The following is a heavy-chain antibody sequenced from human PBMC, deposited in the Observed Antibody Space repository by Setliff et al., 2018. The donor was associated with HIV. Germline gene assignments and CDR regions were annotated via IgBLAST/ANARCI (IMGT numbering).Heavy chain of an antibody. CDR2: IYHSGST. D-gene: IGHD3-22*01. V-gene: IGHV4-34*01. CDR3: ARQWRDQYNSGVSTEYFQH. CDR1: GGSFSGYC. Sequence: SETLSLTCAVYGGSFSGYCWSWIRQPPGKGLEWIGSIYHSGSTYYNPSLKSRVTISVDTSKNQFSLKLRSVTAADTAVYYCARQWRDQYNSGVSTEYFQHWGLGTLVTVSS. J-gene: IGHJ1*01.